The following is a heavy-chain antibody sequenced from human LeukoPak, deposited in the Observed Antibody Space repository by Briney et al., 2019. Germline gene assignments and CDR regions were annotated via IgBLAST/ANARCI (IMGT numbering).Heavy chain of an antibody. CDR1: GFSFNTYG. J-gene: IGHJ1*01. CDR2: ISYDGSNK. D-gene: IGHD3-22*01. CDR3: AKDLNTYRYDSRDLQH. V-gene: IGHV3-30*18. Sequence: QPGRSLRLSCAASGFSFNTYGMHWVRQGPGRGLEWVAVISYDGSNKWYADSVKGRFTISRDNSKNTLYLQMNSLRPEDTAVYFCAKDLNTYRYDSRDLQHWGQGTLVTVSS.